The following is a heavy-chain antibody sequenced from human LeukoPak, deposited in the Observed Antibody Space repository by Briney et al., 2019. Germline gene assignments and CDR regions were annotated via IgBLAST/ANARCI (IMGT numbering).Heavy chain of an antibody. D-gene: IGHD3-22*01. CDR3: ARAYYYDSSGYYMDY. CDR2: ISYDGSNK. J-gene: IGHJ4*02. CDR1: GFTFSSYA. Sequence: GRSLRLSCAASGFTFSSYAMHWVRQAPGKGLEWVAVISYDGSNKYYADSVKGRFTISRDNSKNTLYLQMNSLGAEDTAVYYCARAYYYDSSGYYMDYWGQGTPVTVSS. V-gene: IGHV3-30*01.